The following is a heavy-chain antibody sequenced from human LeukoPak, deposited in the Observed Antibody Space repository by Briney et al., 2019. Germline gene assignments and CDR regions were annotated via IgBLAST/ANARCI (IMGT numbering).Heavy chain of an antibody. D-gene: IGHD3-16*01. CDR3: ARGDVWVGP. Sequence: GGSLRLSCAASGFTFSSYAMSWVRQAPGKGLEWVSTISCCSGSTYYADSVKGRFTISRDSSKNTLYLQMNSLRAEDTAVYYCARGDVWVGPWGQGTLVTVSS. CDR1: GFTFSSYA. CDR2: ISCCSGST. J-gene: IGHJ4*02. V-gene: IGHV3-23*01.